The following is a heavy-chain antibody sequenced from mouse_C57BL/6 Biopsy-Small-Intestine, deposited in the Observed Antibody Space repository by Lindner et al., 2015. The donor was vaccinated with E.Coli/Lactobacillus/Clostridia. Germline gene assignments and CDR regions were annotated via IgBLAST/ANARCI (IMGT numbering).Heavy chain of an antibody. CDR3: ARGGSSYEFAY. V-gene: IGHV1-7*01. D-gene: IGHD1-1*01. Sequence: VQLQESGAELAKPGASVKLSCKASGYTFTSYWMHWVKQRPGQGLEWIGFINPSSVYTNYNQKFKDRATLTADKSSSTAYMQLSSLTYEDSAVYYCARGGSSYEFAYWGQGTLVTVSA. CDR2: INPSSVYT. CDR1: GYTFTSYW. J-gene: IGHJ3*01.